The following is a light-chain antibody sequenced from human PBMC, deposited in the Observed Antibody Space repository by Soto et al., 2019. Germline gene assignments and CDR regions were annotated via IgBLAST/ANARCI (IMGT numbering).Light chain of an antibody. CDR3: QQANGFPRT. Sequence: DIQMTQSPSSVSASVGDRVTITCRASQDISVWLAWYQQKPGKAPKLLIYAASNLQTGVPSRFSGSGSGTDFTLSIHSLQPEDVATYYCQQANGFPRTFGPGTKVDIK. CDR2: AAS. J-gene: IGKJ3*01. CDR1: QDISVW. V-gene: IGKV1D-12*01.